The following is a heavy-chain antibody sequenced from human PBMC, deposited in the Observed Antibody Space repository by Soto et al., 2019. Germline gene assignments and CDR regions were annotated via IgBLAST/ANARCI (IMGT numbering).Heavy chain of an antibody. CDR3: ARDGDSGGYFYYSGMDV. CDR1: GYTFTSYG. J-gene: IGHJ6*02. D-gene: IGHD3-22*01. V-gene: IGHV1-18*04. Sequence: ASVKVSCKASGYTFTSYGISWVRQAPGQGLEWMGWISAYNGNTNYAQKLQGRVTMTTDTSTSTAYMELRSLRSDDTAVYYCARDGDSGGYFYYSGMDVWGQGTTVTVS. CDR2: ISAYNGNT.